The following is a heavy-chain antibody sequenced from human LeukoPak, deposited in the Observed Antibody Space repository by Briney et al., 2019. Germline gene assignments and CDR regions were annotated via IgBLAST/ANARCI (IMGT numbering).Heavy chain of an antibody. J-gene: IGHJ4*02. V-gene: IGHV3-64D*09. D-gene: IGHD3-22*01. CDR2: ISNNVGST. CDR1: GFTFGNYA. CDR3: VKAALQYYYDTSGSFDY. Sequence: PGGSLRLSCSASGFTFGNYAMHWVRQAPGKGLEYVSTISNNVGSTYYADSVKGRFTISRDNSKNTLYLQMRSLRIEDTAVYYCVKAALQYYYDTSGSFDYWGQGTPVTASS.